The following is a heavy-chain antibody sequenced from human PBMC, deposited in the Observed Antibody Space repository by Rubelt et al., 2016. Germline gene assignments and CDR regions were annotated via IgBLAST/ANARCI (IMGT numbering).Heavy chain of an antibody. D-gene: IGHD2-15*01. J-gene: IGHJ4*02. CDR3: ARGGYCSGGSCYSWDY. CDR2: ITSSGTYA. Sequence: GGGLVKPGGSLRLSCAASGFTFGDSYMTWIRQAPGKGLEWVAYITSSGTYANYADSVKGRFTISRDNAKNSLYLQMNSLRAEDTAVYYCARGGYCSGGSCYSWDYWGQGTLVTVSS. CDR1: GFTFGDSY. V-gene: IGHV3-11*05.